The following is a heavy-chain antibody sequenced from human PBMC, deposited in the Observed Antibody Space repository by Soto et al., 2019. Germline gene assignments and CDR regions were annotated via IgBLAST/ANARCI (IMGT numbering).Heavy chain of an antibody. D-gene: IGHD3-16*02. CDR3: AKSRVFIGAIVTLLDS. Sequence: EVQLLESGGGLVQPGGSLTLSCATSGFTFSSYAMVWVRQAAEKGLEWVASISNNGDTAYYADSVKGRFTISRGNYENTLYLQMNGLRADDTAVYFCAKSRVFIGAIVTLLDSWGQGTQVTVSS. CDR1: GFTFSSYA. J-gene: IGHJ4*02. CDR2: ISNNGDTA. V-gene: IGHV3-23*01.